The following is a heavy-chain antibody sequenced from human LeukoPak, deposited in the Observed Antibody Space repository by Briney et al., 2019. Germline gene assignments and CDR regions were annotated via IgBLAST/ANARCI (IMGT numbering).Heavy chain of an antibody. J-gene: IGHJ4*02. Sequence: ASVKVSCKASGGTFSSYAISWVRQAPGQGLEWMGGIIPIFGTANYAQKFQGGVTITTDESTSTAYMELSSLRSEDTAVYYCAGDESYSSSSSDYWGQGTLVTVSS. CDR1: GGTFSSYA. D-gene: IGHD6-6*01. CDR3: AGDESYSSSSSDY. CDR2: IIPIFGTA. V-gene: IGHV1-69*05.